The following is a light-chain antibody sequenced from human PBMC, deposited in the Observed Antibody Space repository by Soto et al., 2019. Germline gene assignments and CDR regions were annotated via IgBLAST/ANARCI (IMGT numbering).Light chain of an antibody. CDR1: SSDVGGYNY. J-gene: IGLJ1*01. V-gene: IGLV2-14*01. CDR2: GVT. CDR3: SSYTSSSTLV. Sequence: SVLTPPASVYESPGQSITVSCTGTSSDVGGYNYVSWYQQHPGKAPKLMIYGVTNRPSGVINRFSGSKSGNTASLTISGLQAEDEADYYCSSYTSSSTLVFGTGTKVTVL.